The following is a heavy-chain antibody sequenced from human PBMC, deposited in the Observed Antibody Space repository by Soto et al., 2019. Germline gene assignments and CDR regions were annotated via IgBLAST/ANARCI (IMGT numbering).Heavy chain of an antibody. V-gene: IGHV1-69*13. Sequence: ASVKVSCKASGGTFSSFAISWVRQAPGQGLEWMGGIIPIFAKANYAQKFQGRVTITADESTSTAYMELSSLRSEDTAVYYCARAFDSSGYPSVNFVYWGQGTLVTSPQ. J-gene: IGHJ4*02. CDR1: GGTFSSFA. CDR3: ARAFDSSGYPSVNFVY. CDR2: IIPIFAKA. D-gene: IGHD3-22*01.